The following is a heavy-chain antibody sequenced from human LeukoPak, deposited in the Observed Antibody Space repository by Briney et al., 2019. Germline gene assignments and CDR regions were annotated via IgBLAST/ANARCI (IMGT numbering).Heavy chain of an antibody. J-gene: IGHJ4*02. CDR2: MRFDGKNK. Sequence: PGGSLRLSCAASGFTLSTYGIHWVRQAPGKGLEWLTFMRFDGKNKYYADSVKGRFTISRDNSKNTVYLQMNSLRPEDTAVYYCAKDGIVGATLNYYFDYWGQGTLVTVSS. CDR1: GFTLSTYG. CDR3: AKDGIVGATLNYYFDY. V-gene: IGHV3-30*02. D-gene: IGHD1-26*01.